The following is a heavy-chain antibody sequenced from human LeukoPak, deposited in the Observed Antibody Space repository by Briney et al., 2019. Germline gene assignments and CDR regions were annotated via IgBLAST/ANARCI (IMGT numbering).Heavy chain of an antibody. V-gene: IGHV4-38-2*02. J-gene: IGHJ6*03. CDR2: IYHSGST. CDR3: ARENYSYYYMDV. Sequence: SETLSLTRTVSGYSISSGYYWGWIRQPPGKGLEWIGTIYHSGSTYYNPSLKSRVTISVDTSKNHFSLKLISVTAADTAVYYCARENYSYYYMDVWGKGTTVTVSS. CDR1: GYSISSGYY.